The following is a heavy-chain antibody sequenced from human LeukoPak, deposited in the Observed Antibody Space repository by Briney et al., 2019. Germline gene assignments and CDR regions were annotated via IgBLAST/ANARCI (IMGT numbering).Heavy chain of an antibody. D-gene: IGHD3-22*01. CDR1: GYTFTGYY. V-gene: IGHV1-2*02. Sequence: GASVKVSCKASGYTFTGYYMHWVRQAPGQGLEWMGWINPNSGGTNYAQKFQGRVTMTRDTSISTAYMEITRLRSDDTAVYYCARGEYVISGYRNDAFDIWGQGTMVTVSS. CDR3: ARGEYVISGYRNDAFDI. J-gene: IGHJ3*02. CDR2: INPNSGGT.